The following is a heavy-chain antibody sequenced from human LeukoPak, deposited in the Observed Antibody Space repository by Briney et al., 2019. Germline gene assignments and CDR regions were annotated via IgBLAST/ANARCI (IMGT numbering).Heavy chain of an antibody. J-gene: IGHJ5*02. CDR2: INHSGST. CDR3: ARGTGYGDYAINWFDP. V-gene: IGHV4-34*01. D-gene: IGHD4-17*01. CDR1: GGSFSGYY. Sequence: SETLSLTCAVYGGSFSGYYWSWIRQPPGKGLEWIGEINHSGSTNYNPSLKSRVTISVDTSKNQFSLKLSSVTAADTAVYYCARGTGYGDYAINWFDPWGQGTLVTVSS.